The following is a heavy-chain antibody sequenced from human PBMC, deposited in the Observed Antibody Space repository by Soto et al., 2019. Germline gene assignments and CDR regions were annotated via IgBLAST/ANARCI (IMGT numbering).Heavy chain of an antibody. CDR2: TNYSGST. Sequence: SETLSLTCTVSGCSISNNTYYWGWIRQPPGKGLEEIGSTNYSGSTNYNSSLKSRVTISVDTSKNQFSLKLSSVTAADTAVYYCARRGGTTANYYYGMDVWGQGTTVTVSS. CDR3: ARRGGTTANYYYGMDV. J-gene: IGHJ6*02. V-gene: IGHV4-39*01. CDR1: GCSISNNTYY. D-gene: IGHD1-7*01.